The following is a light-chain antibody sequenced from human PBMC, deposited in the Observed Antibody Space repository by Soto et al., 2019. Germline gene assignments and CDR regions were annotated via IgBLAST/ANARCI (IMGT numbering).Light chain of an antibody. Sequence: DIQLTQSPSFLSASVGDRVTITCRASQGISSYLAWYQQKPGKAPKPLIYAASTLQSGVPSRFSGSGSGTEFTLTISSLQPEDFGTYYCQQLNSYPLFGGGTKVEIK. CDR2: AAS. CDR3: QQLNSYPL. CDR1: QGISSY. J-gene: IGKJ4*01. V-gene: IGKV1-9*01.